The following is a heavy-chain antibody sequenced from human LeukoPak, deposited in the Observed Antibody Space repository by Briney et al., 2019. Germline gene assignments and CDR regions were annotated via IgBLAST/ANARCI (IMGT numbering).Heavy chain of an antibody. D-gene: IGHD3-9*01. CDR1: GFTFSSYA. J-gene: IGHJ4*02. V-gene: IGHV3-30-3*01. Sequence: GGSLRLSCAASGFTFSSYAMHWVRQAPGKGLEWVAVISYDGSNKYYADSVKGRFTISRDNSKNTLYLQMNSLRAEDTAVYYCARGGRLWYDILAGYYTTFDYWGQGTLVTVSS. CDR2: ISYDGSNK. CDR3: ARGGRLWYDILAGYYTTFDY.